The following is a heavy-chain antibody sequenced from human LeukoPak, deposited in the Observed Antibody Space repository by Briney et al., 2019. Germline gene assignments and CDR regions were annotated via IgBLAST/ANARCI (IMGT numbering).Heavy chain of an antibody. V-gene: IGHV1-2*06. CDR1: GYTFTSYG. Sequence: VASVKVSCKASGYTFTSYGISWVRQAPGQGLEWMGRINPNSGATDYAQKFQGRVTMTRDTSISTAYMELSSLKSDDTAVYYCAKIGSSHDFDYWGQGTLITVSS. CDR2: INPNSGAT. D-gene: IGHD1-26*01. J-gene: IGHJ4*02. CDR3: AKIGSSHDFDY.